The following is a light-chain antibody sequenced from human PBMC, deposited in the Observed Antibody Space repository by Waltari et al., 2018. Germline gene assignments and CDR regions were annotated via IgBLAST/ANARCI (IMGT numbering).Light chain of an antibody. CDR3: LHYSSSPYS. CDR1: QSISSW. J-gene: IGKJ2*03. V-gene: IGKV1D-16*01. CDR2: KAS. Sequence: DIQMTQSPSSLSASVGDTVTITCRASQSISSWLAWYQQKPGKAPKLLIYKASSLQSGLPSRFSGSGSGTDFTLTISSLQPEEFATYYCLHYSSSPYSFGQGTKVEIK.